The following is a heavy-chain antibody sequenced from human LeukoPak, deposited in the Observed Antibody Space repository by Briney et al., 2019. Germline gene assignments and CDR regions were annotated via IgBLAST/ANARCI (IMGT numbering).Heavy chain of an antibody. CDR2: ISGSGGST. CDR1: GFTFSSYG. Sequence: GGSLRLSCAASGFTFSSYGMTWVRQAPGKGLEWVSAISGSGGSTYYADSVKGRFTISRDNAKNSLYLQMNSLRAEDTAVYYCARKQYYYDSSGYYYGHLDYWGQGTLVTVSS. CDR3: ARKQYYYDSSGYYYGHLDY. V-gene: IGHV3-23*01. D-gene: IGHD3-22*01. J-gene: IGHJ4*02.